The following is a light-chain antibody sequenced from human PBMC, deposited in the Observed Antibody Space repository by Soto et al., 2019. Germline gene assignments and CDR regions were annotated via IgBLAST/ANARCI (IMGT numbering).Light chain of an antibody. CDR2: GNN. CDR3: AAWDGSLNNVL. CDR1: GSSIGTNT. V-gene: IGLV1-44*01. Sequence: SVLTQPPSASGTPGQRVTISCSGSGSSIGTNTVNWYRQLPGTAPKLLIYGNNQRPSGVPDRFSGSKSGTSASLAISGLQSEDEAEYYCAAWDGSLNNVLFGGGTKLTV. J-gene: IGLJ2*01.